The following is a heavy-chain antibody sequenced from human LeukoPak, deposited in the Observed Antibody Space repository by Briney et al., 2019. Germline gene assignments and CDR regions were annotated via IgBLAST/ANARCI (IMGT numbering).Heavy chain of an antibody. CDR3: AREPGYSSGWYPTLS. J-gene: IGHJ4*02. CDR2: INHSGST. Sequence: SETLSLTCAVYGGSFSGYYWSWIRQPPGKGLEWIGEINHSGSTNYNPSLKSRVTISVDTSKNQFSLKLSSVTAADTAVYYCAREPGYSSGWYPTLSWGQGTLVTVSS. D-gene: IGHD6-19*01. CDR1: GGSFSGYY. V-gene: IGHV4-34*01.